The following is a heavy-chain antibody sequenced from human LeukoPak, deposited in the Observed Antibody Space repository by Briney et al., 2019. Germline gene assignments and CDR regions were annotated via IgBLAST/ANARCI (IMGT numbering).Heavy chain of an antibody. V-gene: IGHV3-30*02. CDR1: GFTFSNYG. Sequence: GGSLRLSCAASGFTFSNYGMHWVRQAPGKGLEWVTFIRYDGSNKDYADSVKGRFTISRDNSKNTPNLQMNSLRAEDTAVYYCAKGVLSDTILSDWGQGTLVTVSS. D-gene: IGHD2-8*01. J-gene: IGHJ4*02. CDR3: AKGVLSDTILSD. CDR2: IRYDGSNK.